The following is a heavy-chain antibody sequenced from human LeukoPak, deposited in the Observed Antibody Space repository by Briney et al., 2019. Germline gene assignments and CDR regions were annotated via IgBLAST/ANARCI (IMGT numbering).Heavy chain of an antibody. CDR1: GYTFTSYY. CDR2: INPSGGST. CDR3: ARGFHDFWSGDNWFDP. Sequence: ASVKVSCKASGYTFTSYYMHWVRQAPGQGLEWMGIINPSGGSTSYAQKLQGRVTMTRDMSTSTVYMELSSLRSEDTAVYYCARGFHDFWSGDNWFDPWGQGTLVTVSS. J-gene: IGHJ5*02. D-gene: IGHD3-3*01. V-gene: IGHV1-46*01.